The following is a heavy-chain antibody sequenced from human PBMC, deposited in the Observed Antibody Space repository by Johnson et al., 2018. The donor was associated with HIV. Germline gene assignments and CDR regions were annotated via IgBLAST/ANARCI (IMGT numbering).Heavy chain of an antibody. CDR2: ISGSGGRT. D-gene: IGHD1-26*01. CDR1: GFTFSSYA. CDR3: ARAGARAFDI. Sequence: EVQLVEPGGGSVQPGGSLRLSCAASGFTFSSYAMSWVRQAPGKGLAWVSAISGSGGRTYYADYVKGRFTISRDNSKNTLYLQMNSLRAEDTAVYYCARAGARAFDIWGQGTMVTVSS. J-gene: IGHJ3*02. V-gene: IGHV3-23*04.